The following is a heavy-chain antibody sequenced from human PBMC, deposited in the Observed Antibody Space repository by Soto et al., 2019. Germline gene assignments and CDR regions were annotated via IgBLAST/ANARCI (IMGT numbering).Heavy chain of an antibody. CDR2: ISSSSSYI. V-gene: IGHV3-21*01. J-gene: IGHJ6*02. D-gene: IGHD6-13*01. CDR1: GFTFSSYS. CDR3: AREGWEQQQSRYCYGMAV. Sequence: EVQLVESGGGLVKPGGSLRLSCAASGFTFSSYSMNLVRQAPGKGLEWVSSISSSSSYIYYADSVKGRFTISRDNAKNSLYLQMNSLRAEDTAVYYCAREGWEQQQSRYCYGMAVWGQGTTVTVSS.